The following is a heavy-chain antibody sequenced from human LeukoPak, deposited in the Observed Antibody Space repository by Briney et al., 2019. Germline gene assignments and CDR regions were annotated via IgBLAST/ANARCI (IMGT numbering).Heavy chain of an antibody. CDR1: GFTFSSYA. CDR3: AKASYCSGGSCYEGRLDY. CDR2: ISGSGGST. Sequence: GGSLRLSCAASGFTFSSYAMSWVRQAPGKGLEWVSAISGSGGSTYYADSVKGRFTISRDNSKNTLYLQMNSLRAEDTAVYYCAKASYCSGGSCYEGRLDYWGQGTLVTVSS. D-gene: IGHD2-15*01. J-gene: IGHJ4*02. V-gene: IGHV3-23*01.